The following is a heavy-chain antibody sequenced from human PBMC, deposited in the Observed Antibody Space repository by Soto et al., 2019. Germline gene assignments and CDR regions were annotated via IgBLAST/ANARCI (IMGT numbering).Heavy chain of an antibody. J-gene: IGHJ6*02. CDR1: GFTFSSYS. CDR2: ISSSSSYI. CDR3: ARGSTSSQDLGYCSSTSCYVGYYYYGMDV. Sequence: PGGSLRLSCAASGFTFSSYSMNWVRQAPGKGLEWVSSISSSSSYIYYADSVKGRFTISRDNAKNSLYLQMNSLRAEDTAVYYCARGSTSSQDLGYCSSTSCYVGYYYYGMDVWGQGTTVTVSS. D-gene: IGHD2-2*01. V-gene: IGHV3-21*01.